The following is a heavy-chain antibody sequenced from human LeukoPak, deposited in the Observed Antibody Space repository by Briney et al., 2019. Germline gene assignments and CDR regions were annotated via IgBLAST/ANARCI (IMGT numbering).Heavy chain of an antibody. CDR3: ANSLAGSTSPFDY. CDR1: GFTFSSYG. V-gene: IGHV3-30*02. D-gene: IGHD2-2*01. J-gene: IGHJ4*02. CDR2: IRYDGSNK. Sequence: GGSLRLSCAASGFTFSSYGMHWVRQAPGKGMEWVAFIRYDGSNKYYADSVKGRFTISRDNSKNTLYLQMNSLRAEDTAVYYCANSLAGSTSPFDYWGQGTLVTVSS.